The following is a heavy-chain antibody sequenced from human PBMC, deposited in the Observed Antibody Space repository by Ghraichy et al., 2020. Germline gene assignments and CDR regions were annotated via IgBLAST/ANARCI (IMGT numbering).Heavy chain of an antibody. CDR3: ARGGTRRGYSSSGPENYYYGMDV. D-gene: IGHD6-6*01. CDR1: GFTVSSNY. V-gene: IGHV3-53*01. CDR2: IYSGGST. Sequence: LSLTCAASGFTVSSNYMSWVRQAPGKGLEWVSVIYSGGSTYHADSVKGRFTISRDNSKNTLYLQMNSLRAEDTAVYYCARGGTRRGYSSSGPENYYYGMDVWGQGTTVTVSS. J-gene: IGHJ6*02.